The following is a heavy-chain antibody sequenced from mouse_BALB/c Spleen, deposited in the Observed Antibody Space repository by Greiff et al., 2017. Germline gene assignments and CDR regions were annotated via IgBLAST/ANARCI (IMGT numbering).Heavy chain of an antibody. CDR1: GFTFSSYG. J-gene: IGHJ4*01. D-gene: IGHD2-3*01. Sequence: EVKVVESGGGLVQPGGSLKLSCAASGFTFSSYGMSWVRQTPDKRLEWVATIISGGSYTYYPDSVKGRFTISRDNAKNTLYLQMSSLKSEETAMYYSARLYDGYYGVFMDYWGQGTSVTVSS. V-gene: IGHV5-6*03. CDR3: ARLYDGYYGVFMDY. CDR2: IISGGSYT.